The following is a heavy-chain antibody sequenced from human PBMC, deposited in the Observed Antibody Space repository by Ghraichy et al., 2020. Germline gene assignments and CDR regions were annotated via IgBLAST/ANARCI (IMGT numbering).Heavy chain of an antibody. CDR2: ISGSGGST. J-gene: IGHJ4*02. CDR3: AKGDGFGEFKRYYFDY. D-gene: IGHD3-10*01. Sequence: GGSLRLSCAASGFTFSSYAMSWVRQAPGKGLEWVSGISGSGGSTYYADSVKGRFTISRDNSKKTLYVEMNSLRAEDTAVYYCAKGDGFGEFKRYYFDYWGQGTLVTVSS. CDR1: GFTFSSYA. V-gene: IGHV3-23*01.